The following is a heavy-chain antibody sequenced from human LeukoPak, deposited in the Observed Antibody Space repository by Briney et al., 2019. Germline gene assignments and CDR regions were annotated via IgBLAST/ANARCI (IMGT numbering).Heavy chain of an antibody. CDR3: ARAVTYFYGSMTYDWFDP. J-gene: IGHJ5*02. CDR2: IKSDGST. D-gene: IGHD3-10*01. V-gene: IGHV3-74*01. CDR1: GFTFSSYW. Sequence: GGSLRLSCAASGFTFSSYWMHWVRQIPGKRLVWVSRIKSDGSTIYADSVKGRFTISRDNAKNTVYLQMNSLRAEDTAIYYCARAVTYFYGSMTYDWFDPWGQGTLVTVSS.